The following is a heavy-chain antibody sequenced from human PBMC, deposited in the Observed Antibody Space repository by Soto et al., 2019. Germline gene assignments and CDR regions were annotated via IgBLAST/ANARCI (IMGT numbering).Heavy chain of an antibody. CDR1: GFTFSSYA. V-gene: IGHV3-23*01. CDR2: ISGSGGST. D-gene: IGHD6-19*01. Sequence: PGGSLRLSCAASGFTFSSYAMSWVRQAPGKGLEWVSAISGSGGSTYYADSVKGRFTISRDNSKNTLYLQMNSLRAEDTAVYYCAKDLFFYGSGWFDAFDIWGQGTMVTGSS. J-gene: IGHJ3*02. CDR3: AKDLFFYGSGWFDAFDI.